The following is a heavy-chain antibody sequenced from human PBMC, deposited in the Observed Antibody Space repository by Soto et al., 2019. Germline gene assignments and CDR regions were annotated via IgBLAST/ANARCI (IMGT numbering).Heavy chain of an antibody. D-gene: IGHD2-2*01. CDR2: IYYSGST. CDR1: GGSISSGGYY. CDR3: ARDDATCSSTSCYPYYGMDV. Sequence: PSETLSLTCTVSGGSISSGGYYWSWIRQHPGKGLEWIGYIYYSGSTYYNPSPKSRVTISVDTSKNQFSLKLSSVTAADTAVYYCARDDATCSSTSCYPYYGMDVWGQGTTVTVSS. J-gene: IGHJ6*02. V-gene: IGHV4-31*03.